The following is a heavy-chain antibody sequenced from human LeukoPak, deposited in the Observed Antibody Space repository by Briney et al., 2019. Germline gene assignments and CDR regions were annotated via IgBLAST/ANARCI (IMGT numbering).Heavy chain of an antibody. Sequence: SETLSLTCTVSGVPISSYYWRWMRQPPGKRLEWIGYIYYSGSTNYNPSLKSRVTISVDTSKNQFSLKLSSVTAADTAVYYCARADYGSGSYYPGWFDPWGQGTLVTVSS. CDR3: ARADYGSGSYYPGWFDP. V-gene: IGHV4-59*01. D-gene: IGHD3-10*01. CDR1: GVPISSYY. J-gene: IGHJ5*02. CDR2: IYYSGST.